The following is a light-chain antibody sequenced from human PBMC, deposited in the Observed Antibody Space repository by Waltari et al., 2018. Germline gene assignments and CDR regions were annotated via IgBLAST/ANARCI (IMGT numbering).Light chain of an antibody. Sequence: IVLTQSPGTLSLSPGGRATLSCRASQNIGHYLAWYQQKPGQAPRLLIYASSTRAAGIPDRFSGSGSGADFSLTITRLEPYDFAVYYCQHHFRLPATFGQGTKV. J-gene: IGKJ1*01. CDR2: ASS. CDR1: QNIGHY. V-gene: IGKV3-20*01. CDR3: QHHFRLPAT.